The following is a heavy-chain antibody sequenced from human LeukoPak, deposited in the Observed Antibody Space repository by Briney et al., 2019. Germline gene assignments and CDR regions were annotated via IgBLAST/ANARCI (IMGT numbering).Heavy chain of an antibody. Sequence: SLRLSCAASGFTVSTNCMTWVRQAPGKGLEWVGIIRTKADGGTTEYAASVKGRFIISRDDSKSIAYLQMNSLKTEDTAVYYCTASWDLFASRGQGALCTVSS. D-gene: IGHD3-3*01. CDR2: IRTKADGGTT. CDR1: GFTVSTNC. J-gene: IGHJ4*02. V-gene: IGHV3-49*04. CDR3: TASWDLFAS.